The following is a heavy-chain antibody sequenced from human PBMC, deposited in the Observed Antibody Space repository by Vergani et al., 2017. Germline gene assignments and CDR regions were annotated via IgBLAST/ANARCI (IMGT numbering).Heavy chain of an antibody. D-gene: IGHD3-3*01. CDR2: IYTSGST. CDR1: GGSISSGSYY. V-gene: IGHV4-61*02. J-gene: IGHJ6*02. Sequence: QVQLQESGPGLVKPSQTLSLTCTVSGGSISSGSYYWSWIRQPAGKGREWIGRIYTSGSTNYNPSLKSRVTISVDTSKNQFSLKLSSVTAADTAVYYCARERPFLEWLSPLYYYGMDVWGQGTTVTVSS. CDR3: ARERPFLEWLSPLYYYGMDV.